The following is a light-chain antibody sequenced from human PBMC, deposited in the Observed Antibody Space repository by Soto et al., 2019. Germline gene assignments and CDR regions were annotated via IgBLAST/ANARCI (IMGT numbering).Light chain of an antibody. CDR3: QQHNDWPPST. J-gene: IGKJ2*01. V-gene: IGKV3-15*01. CDR1: QSVRDN. Sequence: ETLLTQSPAPLSVSPGERATLSCRASQSVRDNLAWYQQKPGQAPRLLIYGASTRAPGIPDRFSGSAFGTEFSLTISSLRSEDVAVYYCQQHNDWPPSTFGQRTKLEIK. CDR2: GAS.